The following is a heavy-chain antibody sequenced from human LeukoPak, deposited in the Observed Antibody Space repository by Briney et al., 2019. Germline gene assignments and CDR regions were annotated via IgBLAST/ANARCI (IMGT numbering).Heavy chain of an antibody. J-gene: IGHJ4*02. CDR2: ISGSGGST. V-gene: IGHV3-23*01. CDR1: GFTFSSYA. Sequence: GGSLRLSCAASGFTFSSYAMSWVRQAPGKGLDGVSAISGSGGSTYYADSVKGRFTISRDNSKNTLYLQMNSLRAEDTAVYYCAKDRGGFSGYYDYWGQGTLVTVSS. CDR3: AKDRGGFSGYYDY. D-gene: IGHD3-22*01.